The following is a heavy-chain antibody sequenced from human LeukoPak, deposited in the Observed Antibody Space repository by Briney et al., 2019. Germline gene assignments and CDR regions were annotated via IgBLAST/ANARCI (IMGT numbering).Heavy chain of an antibody. CDR1: GFTFSSYA. Sequence: GGSLRLSCAASGFTFSSYAMHWVRQAPGKGLEWVAVISYDGSNKYYADSVKGRFTISRDNSKNTLYLQMNSLRAEDTAVYYCARGGHTWQQLVHDAFDIWGQGTMVTVSS. CDR3: ARGGHTWQQLVHDAFDI. V-gene: IGHV3-30*01. D-gene: IGHD6-13*01. CDR2: ISYDGSNK. J-gene: IGHJ3*02.